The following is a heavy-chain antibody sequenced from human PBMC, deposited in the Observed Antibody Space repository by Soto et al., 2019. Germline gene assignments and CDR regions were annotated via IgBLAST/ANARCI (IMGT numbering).Heavy chain of an antibody. D-gene: IGHD6-13*01. CDR3: ARDSGASWYYY. J-gene: IGHJ4*02. CDR2: INHSGST. CDR1: GGSFSGYY. V-gene: IGHV4-34*01. Sequence: SETLSLTCAVYGGSFSGYYWSWIRQPPGKGLEWIGEINHSGSTNYNPSLKSRVTISVDTSKNQFSLKLSSVTAADTAVYYCARDSGASWYYYWGQGTLVTVSS.